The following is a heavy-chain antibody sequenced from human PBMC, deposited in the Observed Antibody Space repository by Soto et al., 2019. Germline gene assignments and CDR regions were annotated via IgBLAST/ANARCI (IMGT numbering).Heavy chain of an antibody. Sequence: ASVTVSCKGSGYTFTGYYMHWVRQAPGQGLEWMGWINPNSGGTNYAQKFQGWVTMTRDTSISTAYMELSRLRSDDTAVYYCARADIAAAGIDYYYYMDVWGKGTTVTGSS. V-gene: IGHV1-2*04. CDR1: GYTFTGYY. J-gene: IGHJ6*03. CDR3: ARADIAAAGIDYYYYMDV. D-gene: IGHD6-13*01. CDR2: INPNSGGT.